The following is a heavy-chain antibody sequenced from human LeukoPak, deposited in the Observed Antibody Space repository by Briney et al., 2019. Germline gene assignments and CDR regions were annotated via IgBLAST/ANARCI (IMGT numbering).Heavy chain of an antibody. J-gene: IGHJ4*02. CDR1: GVSFDDYY. D-gene: IGHD4-17*01. CDR3: TRMTTGHDY. Sequence: SETLSLTCAVSGVSFDDYYWSWVRQTPGKGLEWIGEINHSGYTNDSPSLKSRVTLSIDTSRQQFSLNLRSVTVADAGIYYCTRMTTGHDYWGQGTLVTVSS. V-gene: IGHV4-34*01. CDR2: INHSGYT.